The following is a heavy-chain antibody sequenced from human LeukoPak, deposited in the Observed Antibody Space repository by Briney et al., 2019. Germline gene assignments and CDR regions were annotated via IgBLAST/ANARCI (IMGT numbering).Heavy chain of an antibody. J-gene: IGHJ4*02. D-gene: IGHD3-22*01. CDR3: ARDGLNYYDSSGYIF. V-gene: IGHV1-18*01. CDR1: GYTFTSYG. CDR2: ISAYNGNT. Sequence: GASVKVSCKASGYTFTSYGISWVRQAPGQGLEWMGWISAYNGNTNYAQKLQGRVTMTTDTSTSTAYMELRSLRSDDTAVYYCARDGLNYYDSSGYIFWGQGTLVTVSS.